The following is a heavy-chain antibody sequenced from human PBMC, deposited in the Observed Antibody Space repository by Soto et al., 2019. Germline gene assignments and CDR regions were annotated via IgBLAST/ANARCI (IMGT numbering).Heavy chain of an antibody. Sequence: SETLSLSCTVSCCSIRNVYWTWIRQPQGKGLEWIGNVHYSGSTNYNPSVKSRVTTSVDTAKNQLSLNLSSVTAADTAVYYFARHKHAGSDRRGMDVWGQGTSVTVS. CDR2: VHYSGST. CDR3: ARHKHAGSDRRGMDV. CDR1: CCSIRNVY. D-gene: IGHD6-25*01. J-gene: IGHJ6*02. V-gene: IGHV4-59*08.